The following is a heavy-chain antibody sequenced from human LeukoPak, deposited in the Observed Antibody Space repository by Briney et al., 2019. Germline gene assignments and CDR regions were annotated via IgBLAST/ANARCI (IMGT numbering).Heavy chain of an antibody. Sequence: PSETLSLTCTVSGGSISSSSYYWGWVRQPPGKGLEWIGSIYYSGSTYYNPSLKSRVTISVDTSKNQFSLKLSSVTAADTAVYXCAXQNVLLWFGEGWGQGTLVTVSS. V-gene: IGHV4-39*01. CDR2: IYYSGST. CDR1: GGSISSSSYY. CDR3: AXQNVLLWFGEG. J-gene: IGHJ4*02. D-gene: IGHD3-10*01.